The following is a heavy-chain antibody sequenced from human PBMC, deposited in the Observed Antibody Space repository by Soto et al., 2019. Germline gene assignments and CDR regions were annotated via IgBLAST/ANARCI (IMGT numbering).Heavy chain of an antibody. Sequence: EVQLVQSGAEVKKPGESLRISCTGSGYSFTSYWISWVRQMPGKGLEWMGRIDPSDSYTSYSPSFQGHVTISADKSISTAYLQWSSLKASDNAMYYCAGHNGADWYFDLWGRGTLVTVSS. D-gene: IGHD1-20*01. V-gene: IGHV5-10-1*01. CDR3: AGHNGADWYFDL. CDR1: GYSFTSYW. CDR2: IDPSDSYT. J-gene: IGHJ2*01.